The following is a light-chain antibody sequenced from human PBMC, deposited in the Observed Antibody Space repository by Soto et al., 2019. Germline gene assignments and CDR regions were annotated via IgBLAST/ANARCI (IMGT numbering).Light chain of an antibody. CDR3: QQYNNWPPKYT. V-gene: IGKV3-15*01. CDR1: QSVSSN. Sequence: EIVMTQSPVTLSVSPGERVTLSCRASQSVSSNLAWYQQKPGQAPRLLIYGASTRATGIPARFSGSGSGTEFTLTISSLQSEDFAVYYCQQYNNWPPKYTFGQGTKLEIK. CDR2: GAS. J-gene: IGKJ2*01.